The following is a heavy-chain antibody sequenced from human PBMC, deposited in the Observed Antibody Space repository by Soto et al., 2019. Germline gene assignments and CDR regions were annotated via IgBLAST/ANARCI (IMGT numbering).Heavy chain of an antibody. CDR1: GYTFTSYG. J-gene: IGHJ6*02. Sequence: ASVKGSCKASGYTFTSYGISWVRQAPGQGLEWMGWISAYNGNRHFAEGLRGRITMTTNTTTSTADMELRSLSSDDTAVYYCARGGQECSNSGCGYIYDGMDVWGQGTTVTV. V-gene: IGHV1-18*04. CDR3: ARGGQECSNSGCGYIYDGMDV. D-gene: IGHD1-26*01. CDR2: ISAYNGNR.